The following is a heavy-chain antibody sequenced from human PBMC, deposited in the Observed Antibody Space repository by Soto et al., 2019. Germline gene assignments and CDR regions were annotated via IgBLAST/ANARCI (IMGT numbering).Heavy chain of an antibody. CDR2: RHYSGST. V-gene: IGHV4-31*03. J-gene: IGHJ4*02. CDR3: ARALYNWNFRSYFFDS. Sequence: SETLSLTCTVSGGSITNGAYYCGWIRQHPGKGLEWIGYRHYSGSTYYNPTLKSRLVISVDTSQNQFSLSLNSVTAADTAVYYCARALYNWNFRSYFFDSWGQGTLVTVSS. D-gene: IGHD1-20*01. CDR1: GGSITNGAYY.